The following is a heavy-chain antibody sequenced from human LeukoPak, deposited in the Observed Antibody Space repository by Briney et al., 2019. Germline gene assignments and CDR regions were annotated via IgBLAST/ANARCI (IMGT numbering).Heavy chain of an antibody. Sequence: SETLSLTCTASGGSISSYYWSWIRQPPGKGLEWIGYIYYSGSTNYNPSLKSRVTISVDTSKNQFSLKLSSVTAADTAVYYCARVARGITGAFDIWGQGTMVTVSS. J-gene: IGHJ3*02. CDR2: IYYSGST. V-gene: IGHV4-59*08. CDR1: GGSISSYY. CDR3: ARVARGITGAFDI. D-gene: IGHD5-12*01.